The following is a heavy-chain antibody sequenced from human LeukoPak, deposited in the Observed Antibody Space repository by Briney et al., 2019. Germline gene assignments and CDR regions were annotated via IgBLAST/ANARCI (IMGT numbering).Heavy chain of an antibody. D-gene: IGHD7-27*01. CDR2: INPNSGGT. CDR3: ARSGSNWAIRGNWFDP. Sequence: GASVKVSCKASGYTFTGYYMHWVRQAPGQGLEWMGWINPNSGGTNYAQKFQGRVTMTRDTSISTAYMELSRLRSDDTAVYYCARSGSNWAIRGNWFDPWGQGTLVTVSS. V-gene: IGHV1-2*02. CDR1: GYTFTGYY. J-gene: IGHJ5*02.